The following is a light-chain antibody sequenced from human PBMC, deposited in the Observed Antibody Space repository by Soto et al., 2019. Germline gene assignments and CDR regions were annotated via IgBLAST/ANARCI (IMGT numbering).Light chain of an antibody. CDR3: AAWDDNLNAYV. CDR2: IGD. CDR1: TSNIGTFY. J-gene: IGLJ1*01. V-gene: IGLV1-47*02. Sequence: QSVLTQPPSTSSTPGQTVTISCSGSTSNIGTFYVYWYQHLPGTAPKLLIYIGDQRASGVSHRFSASKSGTSASLAISGLRSDDEADYYCAAWDDNLNAYVFGSGTKLTVL.